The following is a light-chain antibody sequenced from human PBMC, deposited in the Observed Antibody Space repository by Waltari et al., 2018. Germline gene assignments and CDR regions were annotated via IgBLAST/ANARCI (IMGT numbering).Light chain of an antibody. J-gene: IGKJ1*01. Sequence: NVLTQSPGTLSLSPGERATLSCRASQSVSNNYLAWFQQQPGQAPRLRIYGASSRATGIPDRFSGSGSGTDFTLTISSLQPKDFATYYCQQSYSTPQTFGQGTKVEIK. V-gene: IGKV3-20*01. CDR2: GAS. CDR3: QQSYSTPQT. CDR1: QSVSNNY.